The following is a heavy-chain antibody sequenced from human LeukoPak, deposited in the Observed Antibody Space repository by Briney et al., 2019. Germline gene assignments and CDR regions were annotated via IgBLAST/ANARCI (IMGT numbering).Heavy chain of an antibody. CDR2: VIPMFDVT. J-gene: IGHJ3*01. D-gene: IGHD4-23*01. V-gene: IGHV1-69*10. CDR1: VGTFSSYA. CDR3: ARDPALEGTEDYRDFGGVESVDAFDV. Sequence: ASVEVSCKASVGTFSSYALSWMRQAPGQGLEWMGRVIPMFDVTDYAQKFQGRVTITADTSTGTAYMELSSLTSDDTAMYYCARDPALEGTEDYRDFGGVESVDAFDVWGQGTMVTVFS.